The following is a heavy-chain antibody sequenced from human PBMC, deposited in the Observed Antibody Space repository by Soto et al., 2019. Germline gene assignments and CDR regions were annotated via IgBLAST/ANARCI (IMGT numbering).Heavy chain of an antibody. CDR2: ISATGNTI. Sequence: EVQVLESGGGLVQRGGSLRLSCAASGFTFTSYAMTWVRQAPGKGLEWVSAISATGNTIYHADAVRGRFTISRDNSKNIVYLQMDSLRAEDTAVYYCAKDVGQQWRPDYWGQGTLVRVSS. CDR1: GFTFTSYA. V-gene: IGHV3-23*01. J-gene: IGHJ4*02. D-gene: IGHD6-19*01. CDR3: AKDVGQQWRPDY.